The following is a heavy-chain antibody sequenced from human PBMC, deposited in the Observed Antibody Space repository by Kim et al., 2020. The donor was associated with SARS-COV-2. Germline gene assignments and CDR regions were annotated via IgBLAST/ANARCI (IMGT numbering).Heavy chain of an antibody. Sequence: SETLSLTCTVSGGSISSYYWSWIRQPPGKGLEWIGYIYYSGSTNYNPSLKSRVTISVDTSKNQFSLKLSSVTAADTAVYYCARERSGGDWTTGGLDYWGQGTLVTVSS. CDR1: GGSISSYY. J-gene: IGHJ4*02. CDR2: IYYSGST. V-gene: IGHV4-59*13. CDR3: ARERSGGDWTTGGLDY. D-gene: IGHD2-21*02.